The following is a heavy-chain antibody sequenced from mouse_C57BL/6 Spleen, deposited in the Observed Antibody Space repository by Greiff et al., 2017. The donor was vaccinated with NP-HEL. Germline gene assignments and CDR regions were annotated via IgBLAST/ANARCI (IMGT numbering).Heavy chain of an antibody. Sequence: VQLQQSGPELVKPGASVKISCKASGYTFTDYYMNWVKQSHGKSLEWIGDINPNNGGTSYNQKFKGKATLTVDKSSSTAYMELRSLTSEDSAVYYCARRPYYSNSYYYAMDYWGQGTSVTVSS. J-gene: IGHJ4*01. D-gene: IGHD2-5*01. CDR1: GYTFTDYY. V-gene: IGHV1-26*01. CDR3: ARRPYYSNSYYYAMDY. CDR2: INPNNGGT.